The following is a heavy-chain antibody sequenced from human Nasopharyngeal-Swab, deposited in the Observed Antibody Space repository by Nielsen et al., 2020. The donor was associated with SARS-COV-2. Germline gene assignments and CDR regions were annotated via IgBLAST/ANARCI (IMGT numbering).Heavy chain of an antibody. Sequence: SVKVSCKASGGTFSSYAISWVRQAPGQGLEWMGGIIPIFGTANYAQKFQGRVTITADESTSTAYMELSSLRSEDTAVYYCARDHIVVVPAAMTQSNYYYGMDVWGQGTTVTVSS. CDR1: GGTFSSYA. J-gene: IGHJ6*02. CDR3: ARDHIVVVPAAMTQSNYYYGMDV. CDR2: IIPIFGTA. V-gene: IGHV1-69*13. D-gene: IGHD2-2*01.